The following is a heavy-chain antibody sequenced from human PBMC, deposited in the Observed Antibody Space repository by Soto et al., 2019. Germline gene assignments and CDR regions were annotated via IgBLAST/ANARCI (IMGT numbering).Heavy chain of an antibody. Sequence: QVQLLQSVAEVNKPGASVKVSCKASGYTFTSYYINWVRQATVHGLELMGWRNPNIGNTGYAQNFQGRGIMTRNTSIRKAYMELRSLRSEGSAVYYCARGMIVTLGGVVAPSYYFDYRVQGASVTVSS. CDR2: RNPNIGNT. CDR3: ARGMIVTLGGVVAPSYYFDY. V-gene: IGHV1-8*01. J-gene: IGHJ4*02. D-gene: IGHD3-16*01. CDR1: GYTFTSYY.